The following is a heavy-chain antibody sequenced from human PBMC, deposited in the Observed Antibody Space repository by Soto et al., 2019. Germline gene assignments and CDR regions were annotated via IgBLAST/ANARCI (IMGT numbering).Heavy chain of an antibody. D-gene: IGHD2-2*01. CDR2: ISAYNGNT. V-gene: IGHV1-18*04. CDR1: GYTFTSYG. J-gene: IGHJ6*02. CDR3: ARYCSSTSCSPYYYYYGMDV. Sequence: ASVKVSFKASGYTFTSYGVSWVRQAPGQGLEWMGWISAYNGNTNYAQKLQGRVTMTTDTSTSTAYMELRSLRSDDTAVYYCARYCSSTSCSPYYYYYGMDVWGQGTTVTVSS.